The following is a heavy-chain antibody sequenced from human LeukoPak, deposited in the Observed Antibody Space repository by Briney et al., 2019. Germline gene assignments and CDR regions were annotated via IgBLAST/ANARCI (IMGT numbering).Heavy chain of an antibody. CDR3: VRDPSCSGGGCYYYYGMDV. CDR2: IWYDGSNK. CDR1: GFTFNTYA. J-gene: IGHJ6*02. D-gene: IGHD2-15*01. V-gene: IGHV3-33*01. Sequence: GGSLRLSCAASGFTFNTYAIHWVRQAPGKGLEWVAVIWYDGSNKYYADSVRGRFTISRDNSKNTLYLQMNSLRADDTAIYYCVRDPSCSGGGCYYYYGMDVWGQGTTVTVSS.